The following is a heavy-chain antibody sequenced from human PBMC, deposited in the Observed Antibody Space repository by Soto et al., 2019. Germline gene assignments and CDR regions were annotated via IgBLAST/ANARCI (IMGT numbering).Heavy chain of an antibody. Sequence: PGGSLRLSCAASGFNFNGYGISWVRQSPEKGLEWVASINFFLGATYYADSVKGRSTISKDDAKDTVYLHLNSLRADDTAIYYCARGAVYGTDQYYRGMDVWGQGSPVTVSS. CDR3: ARGAVYGTDQYYRGMDV. D-gene: IGHD4-17*01. CDR2: INFFLGAT. J-gene: IGHJ6*02. CDR1: GFNFNGYG. V-gene: IGHV3-23*01.